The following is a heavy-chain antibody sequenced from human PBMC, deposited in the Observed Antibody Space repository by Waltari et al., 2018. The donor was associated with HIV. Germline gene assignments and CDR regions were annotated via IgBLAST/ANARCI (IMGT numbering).Heavy chain of an antibody. CDR2: IYYSGST. D-gene: IGHD5-12*01. CDR1: GGSIRSTSSH. V-gene: IGHV4-39*07. Sequence: QLQLQESGPGLVKPSETLSLTCTGSGGSIRSTSSHWGWTRQPPGQGLEWIGSIYYSGSTYYNPSLKSRVTISVDTSKNQFSLKLSSVTAADTAVYYCARGRAGEMATPTNWGQGTLVTVSS. J-gene: IGHJ4*02. CDR3: ARGRAGEMATPTN.